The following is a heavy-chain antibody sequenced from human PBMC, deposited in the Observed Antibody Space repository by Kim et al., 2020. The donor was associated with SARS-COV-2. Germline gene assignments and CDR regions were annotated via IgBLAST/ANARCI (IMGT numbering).Heavy chain of an antibody. CDR2: IYYSGST. CDR1: GGSISSYY. CDR3: ASFTIFGVYFDY. J-gene: IGHJ4*02. D-gene: IGHD3-3*01. Sequence: SETLSLTCTVSGGSISSYYWSWIRQPPGKGLEWIGYIYYSGSTNYNPSLKSRVTISVDTSKNQFSLKLSSVTAADTAVYYCASFTIFGVYFDYWGQGTLVTVSS. V-gene: IGHV4-59*13.